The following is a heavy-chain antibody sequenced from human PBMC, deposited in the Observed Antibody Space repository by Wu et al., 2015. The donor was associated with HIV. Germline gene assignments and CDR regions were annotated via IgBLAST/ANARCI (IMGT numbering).Heavy chain of an antibody. CDR1: GYTFTSYD. J-gene: IGHJ4*02. Sequence: QVQLVQSGAEVKKPGASVKVSCKASGYTFTSYDINWVRQATGQGLEWMGWMNPNSGNTGYAHNFQGRVTMTRDTSISTAYMELSRLRSDDTAIYYCATLARSRPSDWGQGTLVTVS. CDR2: MNPNSGNT. CDR3: ATLARSRPSD. D-gene: IGHD1-26*01. V-gene: IGHV1-8*01.